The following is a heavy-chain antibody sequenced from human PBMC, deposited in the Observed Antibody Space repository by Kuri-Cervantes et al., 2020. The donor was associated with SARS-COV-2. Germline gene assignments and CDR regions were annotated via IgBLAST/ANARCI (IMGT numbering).Heavy chain of an antibody. D-gene: IGHD6-6*01. J-gene: IGHJ4*02. CDR3: ARSAARAFDY. Sequence: GSLRLSCAVYGGSFSGYYWSWIRQPPGKGLEWIGEINHSGSTNYNPSLKSRVTISVDTSKNQFSLKLSSVTAADTAVYYCARSAARAFDYWGQGTLVTVSS. CDR2: INHSGST. V-gene: IGHV4-34*01. CDR1: GGSFSGYY.